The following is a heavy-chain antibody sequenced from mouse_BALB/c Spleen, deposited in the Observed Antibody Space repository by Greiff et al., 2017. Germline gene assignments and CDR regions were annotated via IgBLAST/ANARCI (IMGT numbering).Heavy chain of an antibody. CDR1: GYSITSDYA. V-gene: IGHV3-2*02. J-gene: IGHJ4*01. CDR3: ARGGDYYAMDY. Sequence: EVQGVESGPGLVKPSQSLSLTCTVTGYSITSDYAWNWIRQFPGNKLEWMGYISYSGSTSYNPSLKSRISITRDTSKNQFFLQLNSVTTEDTATYYCARGGDYYAMDYWGQGTSVTGSS. CDR2: ISYSGST.